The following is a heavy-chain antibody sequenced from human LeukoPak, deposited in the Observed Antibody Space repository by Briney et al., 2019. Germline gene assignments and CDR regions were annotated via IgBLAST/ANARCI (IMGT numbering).Heavy chain of an antibody. CDR3: ARAWGSGYDLNY. CDR1: GFTFSNYY. J-gene: IGHJ4*02. Sequence: SGGSLRLSCAASGFTFSNYYMSWIRQAPGKGLEWVSYISSSGSTIYYADSVKGRFTISRDNAKNSLYLQMNSLRAEDTAVYYCARAWGSGYDLNYWGQGTLVTVSS. CDR2: ISSSGSTI. V-gene: IGHV3-11*04. D-gene: IGHD5-12*01.